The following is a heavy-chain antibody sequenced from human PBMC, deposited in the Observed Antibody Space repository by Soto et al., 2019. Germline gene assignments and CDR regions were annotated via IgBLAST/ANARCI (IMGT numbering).Heavy chain of an antibody. D-gene: IGHD3-10*01. Sequence: SETLSLTCAVSGGSISSGGYSWSWIRQPPGKGLEWIGYMYHSGSTYYNPSLKSRVTISVDRSKNQFSLKLSSVTAADTAVYYCARSITMVRGVTNWFDPWGQGTLVTVSS. CDR3: ARSITMVRGVTNWFDP. V-gene: IGHV4-30-2*01. CDR1: GGSISSGGYS. CDR2: MYHSGST. J-gene: IGHJ5*02.